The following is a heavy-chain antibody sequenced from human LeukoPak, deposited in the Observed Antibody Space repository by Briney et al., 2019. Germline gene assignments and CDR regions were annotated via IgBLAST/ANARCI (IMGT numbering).Heavy chain of an antibody. D-gene: IGHD1-26*01. CDR1: GFTFSSYS. Sequence: PGGSLRLSCAASGFTFSSYSMNWVRQAPGKGLEWVSSISSSSSYIYYADSVKGRFTISRDNAKNSLYLQMNSLRAEDTAVYYCARDMRSGSYTPHDAFDIWGQGTMVTVSS. CDR2: ISSSSSYI. CDR3: ARDMRSGSYTPHDAFDI. J-gene: IGHJ3*02. V-gene: IGHV3-21*01.